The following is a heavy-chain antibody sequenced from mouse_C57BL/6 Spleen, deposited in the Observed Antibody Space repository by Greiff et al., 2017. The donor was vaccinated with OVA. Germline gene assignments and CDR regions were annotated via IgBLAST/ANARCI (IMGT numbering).Heavy chain of an antibody. D-gene: IGHD3-3*01. CDR1: GYTFTSYW. V-gene: IGHV1-64*01. CDR3: ARSGTREWFDY. Sequence: QVQLQQPGAELVKPGASVKLSCKASGYTFTSYWMPWVKQRPGQGLEWIGMIHPNSGSTNYTEKFKSKSTLTVDNSSSTASLHLSSLTSEDSPVNYCARSGTREWFDYWGQGTTLTVSA. CDR2: IHPNSGST. J-gene: IGHJ2*01.